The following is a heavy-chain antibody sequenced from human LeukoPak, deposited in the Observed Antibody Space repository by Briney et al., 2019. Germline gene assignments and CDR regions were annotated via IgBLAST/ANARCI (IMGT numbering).Heavy chain of an antibody. J-gene: IGHJ4*02. V-gene: IGHV4-59*01. CDR3: ARSLTGSYFTDC. CDR2: ISYSGST. Sequence: SETLSLTCTASGGSISSYYWSWIRQPPGKGLEWIGYISYSGSTNYDPSLKSRVTISVDTSKNQFSLRLSSLTAADTAVYYCARSLTGSYFTDCWGQGTLVTVSS. D-gene: IGHD3-9*01. CDR1: GGSISSYY.